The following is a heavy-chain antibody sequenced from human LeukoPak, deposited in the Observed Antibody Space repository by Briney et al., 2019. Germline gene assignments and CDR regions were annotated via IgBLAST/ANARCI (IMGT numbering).Heavy chain of an antibody. V-gene: IGHV1-8*01. D-gene: IGHD3-3*01. Sequence: ASVKVSCKASGYTFTSYDINWVRQATGQGLEWMGWMNPNSGNTGYAQKFQGRVTMTRNTSISTAYMELSSLRSEDTAVYYCARVHYDFWSGYYPTYYYYGMDVWGQGTTVTVSS. CDR3: ARVHYDFWSGYYPTYYYYGMDV. CDR2: MNPNSGNT. J-gene: IGHJ6*02. CDR1: GYTFTSYD.